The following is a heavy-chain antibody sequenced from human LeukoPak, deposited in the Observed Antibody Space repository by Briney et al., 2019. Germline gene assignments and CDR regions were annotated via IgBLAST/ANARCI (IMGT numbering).Heavy chain of an antibody. Sequence: PGRSLRLSCAASGFTFSSYAMHWVRQAPGKGLEWVSAISGSGGSTYYADSVKGRFTISRDNSKNTLYLQMNSLRAEDTAVYYCAKDPWFGIAAAGKVYWGQGTLVTVSS. V-gene: IGHV3-23*01. CDR3: AKDPWFGIAAAGKVY. CDR2: ISGSGGST. J-gene: IGHJ4*02. D-gene: IGHD6-13*01. CDR1: GFTFSSYA.